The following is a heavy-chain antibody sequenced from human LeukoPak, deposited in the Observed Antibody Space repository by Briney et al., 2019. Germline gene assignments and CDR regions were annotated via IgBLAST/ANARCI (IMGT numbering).Heavy chain of an antibody. CDR3: ARGGYRTYNWFDP. CDR1: GGTFSSYA. J-gene: IGHJ5*02. Sequence: SVKVSCKASGGTFSSYAISWVRQAPGQGLEWMGGIIPIFGTANYAQKFQGRVTITADESTSTAYMELSSLRSEDTAVYYCARGGYRTYNWFDPWGQGTLVTVSS. CDR2: IIPIFGTA. V-gene: IGHV1-69*13. D-gene: IGHD6-25*01.